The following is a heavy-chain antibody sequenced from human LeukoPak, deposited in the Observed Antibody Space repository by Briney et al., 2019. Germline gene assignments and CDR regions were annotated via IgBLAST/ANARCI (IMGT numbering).Heavy chain of an antibody. CDR3: ARAGRDGYNTIFDY. J-gene: IGHJ4*02. Sequence: GGPLRLSCAASGFTFSSYSMNWVRQAPGKGLEWVSSISSSSSYIYYADSVKGRFTISRGNAKNSLYLQMNSLRAEDTAVYYCARAGRDGYNTIFDYWGQGTLVLVSS. CDR2: ISSSSSYI. D-gene: IGHD5-24*01. CDR1: GFTFSSYS. V-gene: IGHV3-21*01.